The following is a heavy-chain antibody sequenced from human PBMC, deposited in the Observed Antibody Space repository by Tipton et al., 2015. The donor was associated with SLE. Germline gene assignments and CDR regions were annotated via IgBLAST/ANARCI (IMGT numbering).Heavy chain of an antibody. CDR3: VRGPWAYYYYMDV. Sequence: TLSLTCAVYGGSFSGYYWSWIRQPPGKGLEWIGEINHSGRANYNPSLKSRVTISVDTSKTQFSLIVTSVTAADTAVYYCVRGPWAYYYYMDVWGKGTKVTVSS. CDR2: INHSGRA. J-gene: IGHJ6*03. D-gene: IGHD7-27*01. V-gene: IGHV4-34*01. CDR1: GGSFSGYY.